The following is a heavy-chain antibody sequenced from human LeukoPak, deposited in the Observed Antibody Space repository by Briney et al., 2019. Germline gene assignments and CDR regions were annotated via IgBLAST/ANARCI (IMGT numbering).Heavy chain of an antibody. CDR3: ASPIRHYYGSVGAEYFQH. V-gene: IGHV4-59*08. D-gene: IGHD3-10*01. Sequence: SETLSLTCTVSGGSISSYYWSWIRQPPGKGLEWIGYIYYSGSTNYNPSLKSRVTISVDTSKNQFSLKLSSVTAADTAVYYCASPIRHYYGSVGAEYFQHWGQGTLVTVSS. CDR2: IYYSGST. J-gene: IGHJ1*01. CDR1: GGSISSYY.